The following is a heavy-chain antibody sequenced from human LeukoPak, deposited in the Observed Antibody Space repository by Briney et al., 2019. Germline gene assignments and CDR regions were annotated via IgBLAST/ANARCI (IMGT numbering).Heavy chain of an antibody. CDR3: AKDQGDFWSAIDY. V-gene: IGHV3-30*18. D-gene: IGHD3-3*01. Sequence: TGGSLRLSCAVSGFIFSSHGMHWVRQAPGKGLEWVAIISYDGSNKYYSDSVKGRFTISRDNSKNTLYLQMNSLRPEDTAVYYCAKDQGDFWSAIDYWGQGNLVTVSS. CDR1: GFIFSSHG. CDR2: ISYDGSNK. J-gene: IGHJ4*02.